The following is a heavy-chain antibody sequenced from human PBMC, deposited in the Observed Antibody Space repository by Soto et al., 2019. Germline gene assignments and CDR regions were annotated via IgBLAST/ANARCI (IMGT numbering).Heavy chain of an antibody. CDR1: GGSISGYY. J-gene: IGHJ4*01. Sequence: SETLSLTCTVSGGSISGYYWSWIRQPPGKGLEWIGYIYYTGSTNYNPSLKSRVTISVDMSKNQFSLKLSSVSAADTAVYYCARLYYDSSAYYYFDHWGRGTLVTVSS. CDR3: ARLYYDSSAYYYFDH. V-gene: IGHV4-59*08. D-gene: IGHD3-22*01. CDR2: IYYTGST.